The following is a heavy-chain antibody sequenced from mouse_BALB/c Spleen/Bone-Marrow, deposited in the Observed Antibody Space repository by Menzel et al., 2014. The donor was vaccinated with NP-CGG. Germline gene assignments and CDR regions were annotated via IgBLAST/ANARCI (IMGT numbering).Heavy chain of an antibody. J-gene: IGHJ4*01. D-gene: IGHD2-10*01. Sequence: EVHLVESGPELEKPGASVKILCKASGYSFTGYNMNWVKQSNGKSLEWIGNIDPHYGGSSYNQKFKGKATLTVDKSSSTAYMQLKSLTSEDSAVYYCARSYLYAMDYWGQGTSVTVSS. CDR3: ARSYLYAMDY. CDR2: IDPHYGGS. CDR1: GYSFTGYN. V-gene: IGHV1-39*01.